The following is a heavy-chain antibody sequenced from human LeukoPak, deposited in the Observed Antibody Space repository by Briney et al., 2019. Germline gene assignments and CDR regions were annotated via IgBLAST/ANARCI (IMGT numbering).Heavy chain of an antibody. J-gene: IGHJ3*02. CDR3: ARAGITFGGVITHAFDI. Sequence: GGSLRLSCAASGFTFSSYEMNWVRQAPGKGLEWVSYISSSGSTIYYADSVKGRFTISRDNAKNSPYLQMNSLRAEDTAVYYCARAGITFGGVITHAFDIWGQGTMVTVSS. V-gene: IGHV3-48*03. CDR2: ISSSGSTI. CDR1: GFTFSSYE. D-gene: IGHD3-16*02.